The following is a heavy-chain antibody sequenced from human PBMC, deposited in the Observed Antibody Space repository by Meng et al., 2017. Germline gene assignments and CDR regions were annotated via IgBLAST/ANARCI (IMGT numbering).Heavy chain of an antibody. CDR3: AHRSARRNYFDY. CDR2: IYWNDDK. CDR1: GFSHSTSGVG. J-gene: IGHJ4*02. Sequence: QITLNESGPTRVKPTQTLTLTCTFSGFSHSTSGVGVGWIRQPPGKALEWLALIYWNDDKRYSPSLKSRLTITKDTSKNQVVLTMTNMDPVDTATYYCAHRSARRNYFDYWGQGTLVTVSS. V-gene: IGHV2-5*01.